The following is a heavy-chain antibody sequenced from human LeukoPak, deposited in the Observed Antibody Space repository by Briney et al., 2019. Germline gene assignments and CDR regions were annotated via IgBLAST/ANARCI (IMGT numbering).Heavy chain of an antibody. J-gene: IGHJ4*01. CDR1: GASVSSNY. D-gene: IGHD6-6*01. Sequence: SETPSLTCTVSGASVSSNYWSWIRQPAGKGLEWIGRIQTSGSTNYNPSLKSRVTMSVDTSRNHFSLNLSSVTAADTAVYYCARENVATIAARSLDYWSQGTLVTVSS. CDR2: IQTSGST. V-gene: IGHV4-4*07. CDR3: ARENVATIAARSLDY.